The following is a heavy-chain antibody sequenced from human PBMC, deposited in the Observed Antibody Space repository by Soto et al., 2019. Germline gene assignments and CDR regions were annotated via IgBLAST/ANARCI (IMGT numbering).Heavy chain of an antibody. D-gene: IGHD3-22*01. CDR3: ASYYDSSGQGPNFDY. J-gene: IGHJ4*02. V-gene: IGHV3-30-3*01. CDR2: ISYDGSNK. CDR1: GFTFSSYA. Sequence: PGGSLRLSCAASGFTFSSYAMHWVRQAPGKGLGWVAVISYDGSNKYYADSVKGRFTISRDNSKNTLYLQMNSLRAEDTAVYYCASYYDSSGQGPNFDYWGQGTLVTVSS.